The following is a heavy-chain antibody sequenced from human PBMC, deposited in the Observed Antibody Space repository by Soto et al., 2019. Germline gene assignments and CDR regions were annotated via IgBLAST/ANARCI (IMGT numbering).Heavy chain of an antibody. V-gene: IGHV1-3*01. CDR3: ARVYSKGDFEWFDP. D-gene: IGHD2-21*02. J-gene: IGHJ5*02. CDR1: GYTFTSYA. Sequence: ASVKVSCKASGYTFTSYAMHWVRQAPGQRLEWMGWINAGNGNTKYSQKFQGRVTITRDTSASTAYMELRSLRSDDTAVYYCARVYSKGDFEWFDPWGQGTLVTVSS. CDR2: INAGNGNT.